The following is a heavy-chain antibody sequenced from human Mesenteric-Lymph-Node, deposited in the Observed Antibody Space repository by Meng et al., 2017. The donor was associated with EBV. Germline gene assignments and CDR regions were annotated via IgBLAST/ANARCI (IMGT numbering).Heavy chain of an antibody. CDR1: GFIVSGHY. D-gene: IGHD1/OR15-1a*01. CDR2: IYTDGST. J-gene: IGHJ4*02. CDR3: VRGPWNN. V-gene: IGHV3-53*01. Sequence: DSGGGLIHPGGFLRLSCAASGFIVSGHYMSWVRQAPGKGLECVSVIYTDGSTYYADSVKGRFTISRDNSKNTLFIQMNNLRVDDTAVYYCVRGPWNNWGQGTLVTVSS.